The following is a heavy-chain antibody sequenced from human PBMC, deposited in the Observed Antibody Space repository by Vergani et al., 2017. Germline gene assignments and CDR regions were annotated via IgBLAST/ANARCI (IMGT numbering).Heavy chain of an antibody. CDR3: ARQIEQQLPSGGYYYYMDV. D-gene: IGHD6-13*01. CDR1: GYSFTSYW. J-gene: IGHJ6*03. V-gene: IGHV5-51*01. CDR2: TDPGDSDT. Sequence: EVQLVQSGAEVKKPGESLKISCKGSGYSFTSYWIGWVRKMPGKGLDWMGITDPGDSDTRYGPSFQGQVTISADKSISTAYLQWSSLKASDTAMYYCARQIEQQLPSGGYYYYMDVWGKGTTVTVSS.